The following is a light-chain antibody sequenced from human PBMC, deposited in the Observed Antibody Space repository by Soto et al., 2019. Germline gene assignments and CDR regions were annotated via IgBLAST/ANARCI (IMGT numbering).Light chain of an antibody. V-gene: IGLV2-11*01. CDR3: KSYAGSNTDV. Sequence: QSVLTQPRSVSGSPGQSVTVSCTGTSSDVGGHDYVSWYQHHPGKAPKLIIYDVTKRPSGAPDRFSGSKSGNTASLTISGLQAEDEADYFCKSYAGSNTDVFGSGTKVTVL. J-gene: IGLJ1*01. CDR2: DVT. CDR1: SSDVGGHDY.